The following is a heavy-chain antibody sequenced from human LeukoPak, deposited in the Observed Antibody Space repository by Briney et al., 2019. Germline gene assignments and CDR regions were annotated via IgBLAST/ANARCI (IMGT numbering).Heavy chain of an antibody. CDR3: ARRNPGNSWEN. D-gene: IGHD1-26*01. Sequence: SETLSLTCTVSGYSISSGYYWGWIRQPPGKGLEWIGSIYHSGSTNYNPSLKSRVTMSVDTSKNQFSLKLSSVTAADTAVYYCARRNPGNSWENWGQGTLVTVSS. CDR2: IYHSGST. J-gene: IGHJ4*02. V-gene: IGHV4-38-2*02. CDR1: GYSISSGYY.